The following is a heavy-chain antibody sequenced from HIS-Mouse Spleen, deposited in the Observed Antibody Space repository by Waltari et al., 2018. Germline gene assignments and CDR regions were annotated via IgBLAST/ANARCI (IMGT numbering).Heavy chain of an antibody. V-gene: IGHV3-33*06. Sequence: QVQLVESGGGVVQPGRSLRLSGAASGFTFSSYGMHWVRQAPGKGVEWVAVIWYDGSNKYYADSVKGRFTISRDNSKNTLYLQMNSLRAEDTAVYYCAKDRGGALHGMDVWGQGTTVTVSS. CDR3: AKDRGGALHGMDV. D-gene: IGHD3-16*01. CDR1: GFTFSSYG. CDR2: IWYDGSNK. J-gene: IGHJ6*02.